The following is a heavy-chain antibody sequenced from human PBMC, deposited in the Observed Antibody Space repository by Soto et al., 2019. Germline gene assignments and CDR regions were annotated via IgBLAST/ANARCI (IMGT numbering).Heavy chain of an antibody. CDR2: ISGSGGST. CDR1: GFTFSSYA. Sequence: GGSLRLSCAASGFTFSSYAMSWVRQAPGKGLEWVSAISGSGGSTYYADSVKGRFTISRDNSKNTLYLQMNSLRAEDTAVYYCAKDFMITFGGVIVIPVFNFDYWGQGTLVTVSS. D-gene: IGHD3-16*02. CDR3: AKDFMITFGGVIVIPVFNFDY. J-gene: IGHJ4*02. V-gene: IGHV3-23*01.